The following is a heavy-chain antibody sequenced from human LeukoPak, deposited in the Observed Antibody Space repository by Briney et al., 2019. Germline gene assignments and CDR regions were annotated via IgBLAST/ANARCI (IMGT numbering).Heavy chain of an antibody. D-gene: IGHD3-16*02. CDR1: GGTFISYA. Sequence: SVKVSCKASGGTFISYAISWVQQAPGQGLEWMGGIIPIFGTANYAQKFQVRVTITADESTSTAYMELSSLRSEDTAVYYCARLSSPYYWGQGTLVTVSS. CDR3: ARLSSPYY. J-gene: IGHJ4*02. CDR2: IIPIFGTA. V-gene: IGHV1-69*13.